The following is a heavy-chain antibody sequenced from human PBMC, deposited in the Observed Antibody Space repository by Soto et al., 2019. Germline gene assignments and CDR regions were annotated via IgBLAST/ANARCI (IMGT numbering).Heavy chain of an antibody. J-gene: IGHJ5*02. CDR1: AGSITTSY. D-gene: IGHD3-22*01. Sequence: SETLSLTCTVSAGSITTSYWSWIRQPLGKALEWIGYISYRGSTNYNPSLKSRLTISIDTSKSQISLKLTSMTTADTAVYYCASSGIVGREVNTWFDPWGQGTLVTSPQ. CDR3: ASSGIVGREVNTWFDP. V-gene: IGHV4-59*01. CDR2: ISYRGST.